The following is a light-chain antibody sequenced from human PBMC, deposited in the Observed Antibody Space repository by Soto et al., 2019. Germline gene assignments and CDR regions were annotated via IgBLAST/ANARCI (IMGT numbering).Light chain of an antibody. CDR1: QSVSSSY. CDR3: QQYGSSETWT. J-gene: IGKJ1*01. CDR2: GAS. V-gene: IGKV3-20*01. Sequence: EFVLTQSPGTLSLSLGERATLSCRASQSVSSSYLAWYQQKPGQAPRLLIYGASSRATGIPDRFSGSGSGTDFTLTISRLEPEDFAVYYCQQYGSSETWTFGQGTKVDIK.